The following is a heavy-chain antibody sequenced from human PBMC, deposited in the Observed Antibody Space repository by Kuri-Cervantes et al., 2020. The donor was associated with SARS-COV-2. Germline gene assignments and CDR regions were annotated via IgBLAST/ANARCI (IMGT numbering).Heavy chain of an antibody. V-gene: IGHV1-69*08. CDR2: INLMFDSS. J-gene: IGHJ6*02. D-gene: IGHD2-2*01. Sequence: TVKVSCKASGGTSISSSITWVGQAPGQGLEWMGRINLMFDSSNYSQKVQGRVTITADKSTRTTYMELSSLTSDDTAVYYCARVHCISVSCFSAYPLDVWGQGTTVTVSS. CDR3: ARVHCISVSCFSAYPLDV. CDR1: GGTSISSS.